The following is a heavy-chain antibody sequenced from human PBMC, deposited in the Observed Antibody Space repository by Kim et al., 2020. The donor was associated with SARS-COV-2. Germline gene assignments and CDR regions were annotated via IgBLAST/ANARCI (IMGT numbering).Heavy chain of an antibody. V-gene: IGHV1-3*01. CDR2: INAGNGDT. CDR3: TPWFGESFDY. J-gene: IGHJ4*02. CDR1: GYTFTSYA. Sequence: ASVKVSCKASGYTFTSYAMHWVRQAPGHRLEWLGWINAGNGDTKYSQKLQGRVTVTRDTSASTAYMELSGLRSEDTAVYYCTPWFGESFDYWGQGTLVTVSS. D-gene: IGHD3-10*01.